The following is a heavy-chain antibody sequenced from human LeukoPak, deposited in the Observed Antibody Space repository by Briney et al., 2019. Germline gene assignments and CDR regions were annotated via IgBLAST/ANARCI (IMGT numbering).Heavy chain of an antibody. V-gene: IGHV3-30*03. D-gene: IGHD1-26*01. CDR1: GFTYSSYG. CDR2: ISYDGSNK. Sequence: PGGSLRLSCAASGFTYSSYGMHWVRQAPGKGLEWVAVISYDGSNKYYADSVKGRFTISRDNSKNTLYLQMNSLRAEDTAVYYCARDFYIVGAYFDYWGQGTLVTVSS. J-gene: IGHJ4*02. CDR3: ARDFYIVGAYFDY.